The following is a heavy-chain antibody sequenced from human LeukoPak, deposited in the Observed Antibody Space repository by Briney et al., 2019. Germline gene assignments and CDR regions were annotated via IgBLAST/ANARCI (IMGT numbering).Heavy chain of an antibody. CDR1: GFTFSSYA. CDR2: ISYDGSNK. D-gene: IGHD1-26*01. Sequence: GGSLRLSCAASGFTFSSYAMHWVRQAPGKGLEWVAVISYDGSNKYYADSVEGRFTISRDNSKNTLYLQMNSLRAEDTAVYYCARDRVGATDYFDYWGQGTLVTVSS. J-gene: IGHJ4*02. V-gene: IGHV3-30-3*01. CDR3: ARDRVGATDYFDY.